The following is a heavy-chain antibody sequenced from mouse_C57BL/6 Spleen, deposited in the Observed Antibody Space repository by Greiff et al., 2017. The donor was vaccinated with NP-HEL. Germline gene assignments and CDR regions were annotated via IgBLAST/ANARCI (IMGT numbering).Heavy chain of an antibody. CDR3: ARRGLRHWYFDV. Sequence: QVQLKESGAELVKPGASVKMSCKASGYTFTTYPIEWMKQNHGKSLEWIGNFHPYNDDTKYNEKFKGKATLTVEKSSSTVYLELSRLTSDDSAVYYCARRGLRHWYFDVWGTGTTVTVSS. CDR2: FHPYNDDT. J-gene: IGHJ1*03. CDR1: GYTFTTYP. V-gene: IGHV1-47*01. D-gene: IGHD2-4*01.